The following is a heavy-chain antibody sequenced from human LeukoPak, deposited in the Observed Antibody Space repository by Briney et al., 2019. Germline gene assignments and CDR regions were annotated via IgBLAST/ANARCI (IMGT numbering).Heavy chain of an antibody. CDR3: ARGDFCSSTSCYTASDY. V-gene: IGHV1-69*13. D-gene: IGHD2-2*02. CDR1: GGTFSSYA. Sequence: ASVKVSCKASGGTFSSYAISWVRQAPGQGLEWMGGIIPIFGTANYAQKFQGRVTITADESTSTAYMELSSLRSEDTAVYYCARGDFCSSTSCYTASDYWGQGTLVTVSS. CDR2: IIPIFGTA. J-gene: IGHJ4*02.